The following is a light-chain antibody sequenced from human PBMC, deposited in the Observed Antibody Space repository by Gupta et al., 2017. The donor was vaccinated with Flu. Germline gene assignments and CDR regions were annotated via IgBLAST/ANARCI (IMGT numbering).Light chain of an antibody. CDR2: WAS. Sequence: NCKSSQSVLYSSNNKNYLAWYQQKPGQPPKLLIYWASTRESGVPDRFSGSGSGTDFTLTISGLQAEDVAVYYCQQYYSTPLTFGGGTKVEIK. V-gene: IGKV4-1*01. CDR1: QSVLYSSNNKNY. CDR3: QQYYSTPLT. J-gene: IGKJ4*01.